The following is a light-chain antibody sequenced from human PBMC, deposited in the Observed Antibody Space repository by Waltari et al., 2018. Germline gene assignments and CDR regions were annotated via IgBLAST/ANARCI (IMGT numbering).Light chain of an antibody. CDR3: SSYADSDRLI. V-gene: IGLV2-8*01. CDR1: SCDIGGYKY. J-gene: IGLJ2*01. Sequence: SALTQPLSASGSPGQSVTLSCTGSSCDIGGYKYVSWYQQHPGKAPKRMVYEFNKSPSGFPYRFSGSKSGNTASLTVSGLQIEDEADYYCSSYADSDRLIFGGGTKLTVL. CDR2: EFN.